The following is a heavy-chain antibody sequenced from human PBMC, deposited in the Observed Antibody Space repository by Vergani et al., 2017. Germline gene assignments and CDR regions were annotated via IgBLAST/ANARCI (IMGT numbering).Heavy chain of an antibody. Sequence: EVKLVESGGGLVQPGESLRLSCTTSGFTFSTYDMHWVRQATGKGLEWVSAIGTAGDTYYPGSVKGRFTISRENAKNSLYLQMNGLRAGDTAVYYCARRDSSSPALDYWGQGTLVTVSS. J-gene: IGHJ4*02. D-gene: IGHD6-6*01. CDR3: ARRDSSSPALDY. V-gene: IGHV3-13*01. CDR2: IGTAGDT. CDR1: GFTFSTYD.